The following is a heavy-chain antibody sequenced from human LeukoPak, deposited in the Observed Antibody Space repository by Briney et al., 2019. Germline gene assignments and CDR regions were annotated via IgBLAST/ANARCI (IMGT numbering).Heavy chain of an antibody. CDR3: ARDLAGPNDAFDI. D-gene: IGHD6-19*01. J-gene: IGHJ3*02. V-gene: IGHV4-59*01. Sequence: SETLSLTCTVSGVSIRSKYWSWLRQPPGKRLEWLGYISSSGTTNYNPSLKSRVTISVDTSKNQFSLHLRSVTAADTAVCYCARDLAGPNDAFDIWGRGTMVTVSS. CDR1: GVSIRSKY. CDR2: ISSSGTT.